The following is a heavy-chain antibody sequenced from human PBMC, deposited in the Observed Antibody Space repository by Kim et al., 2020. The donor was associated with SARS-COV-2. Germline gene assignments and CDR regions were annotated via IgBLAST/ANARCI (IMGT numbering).Heavy chain of an antibody. CDR3: AKFEPKKSGYDFSIDY. CDR1: GFTFSDYV. V-gene: IGHV3-23*01. J-gene: IGHJ4*02. CDR2: IAYDGSRS. D-gene: IGHD5-12*01. Sequence: GGSLRLSCAASGFTFSDYVMNWVRQAPGKGLEWVSAIAYDGSRSYYAESVKGRFTVSRDNAKTTLFLQMKSLGVEDTAVYYCAKFEPKKSGYDFSIDYWGQGTLFTVSS.